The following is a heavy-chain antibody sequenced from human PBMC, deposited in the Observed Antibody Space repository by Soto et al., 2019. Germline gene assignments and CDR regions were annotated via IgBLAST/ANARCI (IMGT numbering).Heavy chain of an antibody. J-gene: IGHJ5*02. D-gene: IGHD3-22*01. CDR1: GYTFTSYY. CDR2: MHPSGGST. V-gene: IGHV1-46*01. Sequence: SSVKVSCKASGYTFTSYYMHWVRQAPGQGLEWMGIMHPSGGSTSYAQKFQGRVTMTRDTSTSTVYMELSSLRSQDTAVYYRARDRRTYYYDSSGSIPGGFDPWGQGTMVTVSS. CDR3: ARDRRTYYYDSSGSIPGGFDP.